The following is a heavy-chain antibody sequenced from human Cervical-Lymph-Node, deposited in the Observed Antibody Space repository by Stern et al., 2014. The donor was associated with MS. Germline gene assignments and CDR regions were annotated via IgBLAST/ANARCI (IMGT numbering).Heavy chain of an antibody. CDR3: ARDSTTGMDV. D-gene: IGHD1-1*01. Sequence: QVQLLQPGAEVKKPGSSVKVSCKTSGDTFSSYAISWVLQGPGQGLEWMGGIVPIFGTANYAEKFQGRVTITADVSTNTAYMELSRLGSDDTAVYYCARDSTTGMDVWGQGTTVTVSS. CDR1: GDTFSSYA. J-gene: IGHJ6*02. V-gene: IGHV1-69*01. CDR2: IVPIFGTA.